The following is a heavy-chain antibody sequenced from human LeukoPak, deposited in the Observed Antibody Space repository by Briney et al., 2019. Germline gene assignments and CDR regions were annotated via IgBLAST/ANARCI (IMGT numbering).Heavy chain of an antibody. CDR1: GGSFSGYY. CDR2: INHSGST. D-gene: IGHD6-13*01. V-gene: IGHV4-34*01. J-gene: IGHJ3*02. Sequence: PSETLSLTCAVYGGSFSGYYWSWIRQPPGKGLEWIGEINHSGSTNYNPSLKSRVTISVDTSKNQFSLKLSSVTAADTAVYYCAKDRAIGAAATGAFDMWGQGTLVTVSS. CDR3: AKDRAIGAAATGAFDM.